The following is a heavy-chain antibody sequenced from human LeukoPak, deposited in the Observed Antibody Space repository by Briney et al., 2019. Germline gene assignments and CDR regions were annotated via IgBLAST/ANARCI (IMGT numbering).Heavy chain of an antibody. CDR2: IEQDGGEE. J-gene: IGHJ4*02. V-gene: IGHV3-7*03. CDR3: ARGRYVDWLFDY. D-gene: IGHD3-9*01. Sequence: GGSLRLSWAASGFDCSRYWMTWVRQAPGKGLEWVANIEQDGGEEYYVDSVKGRFTISRDNAKNSLYLQMNSLRVEDTAVYYCARGRYVDWLFDYWGQGTLVTVSS. CDR1: GFDCSRYW.